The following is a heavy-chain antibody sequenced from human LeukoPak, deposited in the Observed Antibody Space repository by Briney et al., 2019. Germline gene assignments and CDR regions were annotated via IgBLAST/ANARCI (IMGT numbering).Heavy chain of an antibody. CDR2: IYYSGST. CDR3: ARHNYGDYFPALSLDY. CDR1: GDSISDYY. D-gene: IGHD4-17*01. J-gene: IGHJ4*02. V-gene: IGHV4-59*08. Sequence: SGTLSLTCTVSGDSISDYYWSWIRQPPGKGLEWIGYIYYSGSTNYNPSLKSRVTISVDTSKNQFSLKLRSVTAADTAVYYRARHNYGDYFPALSLDYWGQGTLVPVFS.